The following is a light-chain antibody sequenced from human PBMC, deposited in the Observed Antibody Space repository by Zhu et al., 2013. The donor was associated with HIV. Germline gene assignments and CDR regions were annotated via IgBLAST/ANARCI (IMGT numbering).Light chain of an antibody. V-gene: IGKV3D-7*01. J-gene: IGKJ3*01. Sequence: EIVLTQSPGTLSLSPGDRASLFCRASQTVSYRYITWYHQRPGQPPRLLMYETSTRAAGIPARFSGSGSGTEFTLTIANLQPEDFATYYCHHVNDNPAFGPGTKVDFK. CDR2: ETS. CDR3: HHVNDNPA. CDR1: QTVSYRY.